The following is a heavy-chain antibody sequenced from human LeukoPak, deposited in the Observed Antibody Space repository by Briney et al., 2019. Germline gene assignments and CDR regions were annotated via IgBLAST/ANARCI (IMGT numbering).Heavy chain of an antibody. D-gene: IGHD2-2*01. CDR3: ARGGVVPAASGSFDY. Sequence: PSETLSLTCTVSGGSISSYYRSWIRQPAGKGLEWIGRIYTSGSTNYNPSLKSRVTMTVDTSKNQFSLKLSSVTAADTAVYYCARGGVVPAASGSFDYWGQGTLVTVSS. V-gene: IGHV4-4*07. CDR2: IYTSGST. CDR1: GGSISSYY. J-gene: IGHJ4*02.